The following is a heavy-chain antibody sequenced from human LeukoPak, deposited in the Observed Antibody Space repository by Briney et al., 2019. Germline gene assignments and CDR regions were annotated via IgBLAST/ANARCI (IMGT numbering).Heavy chain of an antibody. D-gene: IGHD4-17*01. V-gene: IGHV3-21*01. CDR1: GFTFRIYN. Sequence: RGSLRLSCAASGFTFRIYNMNWVRQAPGKGLEWVSSISSSSSYISYADSVKGRFTISRDNAKNSLYLQMNSLRAEDTAVYYCARLTTTVTTPFDYWGQGTLVTVSS. CDR3: ARLTTTVTTPFDY. J-gene: IGHJ4*02. CDR2: ISSSSSYI.